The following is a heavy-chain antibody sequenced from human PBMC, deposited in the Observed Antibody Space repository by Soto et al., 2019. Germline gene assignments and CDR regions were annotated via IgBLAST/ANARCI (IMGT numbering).Heavy chain of an antibody. V-gene: IGHV2-5*01. CDR3: ARDAPNSSSWYWFIDY. CDR1: GFSLSTSGVG. J-gene: IGHJ4*02. D-gene: IGHD6-13*01. CDR2: IYWNDDK. Sequence: ESGPTLVNPTQTLTLTCPFSGFSLSTSGVGVGWIRQPPGKALEWLALIYWNDDKRYSPSLKSRLTITKDTSKNQVVLTMTNMDPVDTATYYCARDAPNSSSWYWFIDYWGQGTLVTVSS.